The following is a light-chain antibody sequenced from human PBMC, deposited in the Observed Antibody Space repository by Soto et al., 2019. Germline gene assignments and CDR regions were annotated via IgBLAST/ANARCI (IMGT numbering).Light chain of an antibody. V-gene: IGKV1-5*03. CDR3: QQSYSTPRT. CDR2: KAS. J-gene: IGKJ2*01. Sequence: IQITQSPSTLPVFVGDRVTITRRASQTISSWLAWYQQKPGKAPKLLIYKASTLTSGVPARFSGSGSGTDFTLTISSLEPEDFATYFCQQSYSTPRTFGQGTKVDIK. CDR1: QTISSW.